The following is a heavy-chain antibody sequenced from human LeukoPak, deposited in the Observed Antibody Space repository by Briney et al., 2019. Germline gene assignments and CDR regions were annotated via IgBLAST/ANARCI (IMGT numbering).Heavy chain of an antibody. CDR2: VYYTGGT. V-gene: IGHV4-39*02. CDR1: GSSISSYTHY. CDR3: DSNSSSSPWFDP. J-gene: IGHJ5*02. D-gene: IGHD6-6*01. Sequence: SETLSLTCTVSGSSISSYTHYWGWIRQPPGKGLEWIATVYYTGGTYYNPSLKSRVTISIDTSRNHFSLKLTSVIAADTAMYYCDSNSSSSPWFDPWGQGTLVTVSS.